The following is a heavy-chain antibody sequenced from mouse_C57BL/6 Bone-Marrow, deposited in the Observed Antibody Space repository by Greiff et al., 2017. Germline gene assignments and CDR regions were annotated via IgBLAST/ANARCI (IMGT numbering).Heavy chain of an antibody. D-gene: IGHD2-2*01. CDR3: ARGLYYGYDGGPWFAY. Sequence: QVQLQQPGAELVKPGASVKLSCKASGYTFTSYWMHWVKQRPGQGLEWIGMIHPNSGSTNYNEKFKGKATLTADKSSSTAYMQFSSLTSEDSAIYYCARGLYYGYDGGPWFAYWGQGTLVTVSA. V-gene: IGHV1-64*01. CDR1: GYTFTSYW. J-gene: IGHJ3*01. CDR2: IHPNSGST.